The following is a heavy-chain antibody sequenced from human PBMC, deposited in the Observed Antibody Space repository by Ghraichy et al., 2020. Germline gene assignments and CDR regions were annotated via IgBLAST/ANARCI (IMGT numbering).Heavy chain of an antibody. J-gene: IGHJ5*02. CDR1: GGSISSYY. D-gene: IGHD3-22*01. CDR2: IYYSGST. Sequence: SETLSLTCTVSGGSISSYYWSWIRQPPGKGLEWIGYIYYSGSTNYNPSLKSRVTISVDTSKNQFSLKLSSVTAADTAVYYCARLIRGRPQYYYDRMGWVDPWGQGTLVTVSS. V-gene: IGHV4-59*08. CDR3: ARLIRGRPQYYYDRMGWVDP.